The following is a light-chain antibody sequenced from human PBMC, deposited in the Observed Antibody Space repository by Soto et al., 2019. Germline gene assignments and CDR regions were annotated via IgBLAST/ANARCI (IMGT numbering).Light chain of an antibody. CDR2: LGS. CDR3: MQGLRAPLT. Sequence: DIVMTQSPLSLPITPGEPASISCRSSQSPLHSDGNNYLDWYLQKPGQSPQLLIYLGSNRASGVPDRFSGSGSGTDFTLKISRVEAEDVGVYYCMQGLRAPLTFGGGTKVEIK. J-gene: IGKJ4*01. CDR1: QSPLHSDGNNY. V-gene: IGKV2-28*01.